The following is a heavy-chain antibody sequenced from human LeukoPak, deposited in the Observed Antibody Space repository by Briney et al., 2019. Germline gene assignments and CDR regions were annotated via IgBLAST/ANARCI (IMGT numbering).Heavy chain of an antibody. V-gene: IGHV3-23*01. D-gene: IGHD6-19*01. CDR2: ISGSGGST. Sequence: GGSLRLSCAASGFTFSSYAMSWVRQAPGKGLEWVSAISGSGGSTYYADSVKGRFAISRDNSKNTLYLQMNSLRAEDTAVYYCAKVSALIAVAGTFDYWGQGTLVTVSS. CDR3: AKVSALIAVAGTFDY. CDR1: GFTFSSYA. J-gene: IGHJ4*02.